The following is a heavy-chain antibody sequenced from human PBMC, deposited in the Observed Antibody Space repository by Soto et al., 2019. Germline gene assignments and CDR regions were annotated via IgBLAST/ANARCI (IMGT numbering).Heavy chain of an antibody. CDR1: GFSFGIYA. J-gene: IGHJ2*01. CDR3: AKNSRNGFTIDWYFDL. V-gene: IGHV3-23*01. Sequence: ESGGGLVQPGGSLRLSCAASGFSFGIYAMGWVRQAPGKGLEWVSVISGSGDITYYADSVKGRFTISRDNSKNTLYLQMNSLRAEDTAVYYCAKNSRNGFTIDWYFDLWGRGTLVTVSS. D-gene: IGHD3-10*01. CDR2: ISGSGDIT.